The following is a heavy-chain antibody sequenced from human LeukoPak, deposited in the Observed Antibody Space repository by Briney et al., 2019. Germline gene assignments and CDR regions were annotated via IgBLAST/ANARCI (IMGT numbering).Heavy chain of an antibody. CDR3: ARSWVEMATILMEGAFDI. Sequence: ASVKLSCKASGGTFSSYAISWVRQAPGQGLEWMGRIIPILGIANYAQKFQGRVTITADKSTSTAYMELSSLRSEDTAVYYCARSWVEMATILMEGAFDIWGQGTMVTVSS. J-gene: IGHJ3*02. CDR1: GGTFSSYA. D-gene: IGHD5-24*01. CDR2: IIPILGIA. V-gene: IGHV1-69*04.